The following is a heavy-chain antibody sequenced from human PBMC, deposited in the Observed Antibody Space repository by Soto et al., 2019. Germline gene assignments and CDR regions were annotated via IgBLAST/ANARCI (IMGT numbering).Heavy chain of an antibody. CDR1: GGTFSSYT. CDR3: ARDINRGGNSEGY. CDR2: IIPILGIA. Sequence: QVQLVQSGAEVKKPGSSVKVSCKASGGTFSSYTISWVRQAPGQGLEWMGRIIPILGIANYAQKFQGRVTVTADKSTSTAYMELSSLRSEDTAVYYCARDINRGGNSEGYWGQGTLVTVSS. D-gene: IGHD2-21*02. J-gene: IGHJ4*02. V-gene: IGHV1-69*08.